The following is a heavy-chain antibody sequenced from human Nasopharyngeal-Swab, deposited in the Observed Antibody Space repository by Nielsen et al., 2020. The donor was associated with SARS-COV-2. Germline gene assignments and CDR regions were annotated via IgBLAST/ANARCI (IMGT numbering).Heavy chain of an antibody. J-gene: IGHJ4*02. D-gene: IGHD3-22*01. V-gene: IGHV3-7*01. CDR3: ARDKTYYYDSSGYSQDY. Sequence: VREAPGKGLEWVANIKQDGSEKYYVDSVKGRFTISRDNAKNSLYLQMNSLRAEDTAVYYCARDKTYYYDSSGYSQDYWGQGTLVTVPQ. CDR2: IKQDGSEK.